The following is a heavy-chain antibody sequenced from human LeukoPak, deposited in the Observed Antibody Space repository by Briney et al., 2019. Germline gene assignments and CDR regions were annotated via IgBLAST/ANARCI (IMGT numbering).Heavy chain of an antibody. V-gene: IGHV4-59*01. D-gene: IGHD1-26*01. J-gene: IGHJ4*02. CDR2: IYYSGST. Sequence: SETLSLTCTVSSGSISSYYWSWIRQPPGKGLEWIGYIYYSGSTNYNPSLKSRVTISVDTSKNQFSLKLSSVTAADTAVYYCARGYSGSYQTQNFDYWGQGTLVTVSS. CDR3: ARGYSGSYQTQNFDY. CDR1: SGSISSYY.